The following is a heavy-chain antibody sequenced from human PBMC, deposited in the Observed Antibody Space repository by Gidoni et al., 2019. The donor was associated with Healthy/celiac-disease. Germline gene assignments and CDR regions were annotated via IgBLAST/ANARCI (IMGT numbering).Heavy chain of an antibody. V-gene: IGHV3-33*01. CDR2: IWYDGSNK. CDR3: ARGGPRRTGTNWFDP. CDR1: GFTFSSYG. D-gene: IGHD3-10*01. Sequence: QVQLVESGGGVVQPGRSLRLSCAASGFTFSSYGMHWVRQAPGKGLEWVAVIWYDGSNKYYADSVKGRFTISRDNSKNTLYLQMNSLRAEDTAVYYCARGGPRRTGTNWFDPWGQGTLVTVSS. J-gene: IGHJ5*02.